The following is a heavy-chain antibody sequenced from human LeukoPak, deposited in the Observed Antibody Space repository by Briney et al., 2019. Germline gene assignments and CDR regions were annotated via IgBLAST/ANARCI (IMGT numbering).Heavy chain of an antibody. CDR3: ARVGIVGATTGFDY. J-gene: IGHJ4*02. D-gene: IGHD1-26*01. V-gene: IGHV3-21*01. Sequence: GGSQRLSCAASGFTFSSYAMSWVRQAPGKGLEWVSSISSTSSYIYLADSLKGRFTISRDNAKNSLYLQMNSLRAEDTAFYYCARVGIVGATTGFDYWGQGTLVTVSS. CDR2: ISSTSSYI. CDR1: GFTFSSYA.